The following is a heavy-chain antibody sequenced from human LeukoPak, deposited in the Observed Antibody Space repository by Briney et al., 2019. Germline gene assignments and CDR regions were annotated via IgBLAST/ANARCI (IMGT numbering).Heavy chain of an antibody. Sequence: GGSLRLSCAASGFSISNDWMSWVRQAPGKGLEWVARVRSRSAGETTDYAAPVKGRFTISRDDSKNTLYLQMNSLKTEDTAVYYCTLIQGWGSGSYYRDFWGQGTLVTVSS. CDR1: GFSISNDW. D-gene: IGHD3-10*01. J-gene: IGHJ4*02. CDR2: VRSRSAGETT. V-gene: IGHV3-15*01. CDR3: TLIQGWGSGSYYRDF.